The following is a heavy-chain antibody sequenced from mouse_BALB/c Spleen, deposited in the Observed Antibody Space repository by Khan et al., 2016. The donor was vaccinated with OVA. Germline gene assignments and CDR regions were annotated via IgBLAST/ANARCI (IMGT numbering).Heavy chain of an antibody. J-gene: IGHJ3*01. CDR3: APNWFWFAY. Sequence: QVQLQQSGAELMKPGASVKISCKATGYIFSNYWIEWVKQRPGHGLEWIGEILPVSGSSNYNEKFKGKATFTADSSSNTAYMQLNSLTSEDSAVYYCAPNWFWFAYWGQGTLVTVSA. CDR2: ILPVSGSS. CDR1: GYIFSNYW. D-gene: IGHD4-1*01. V-gene: IGHV1-9*01.